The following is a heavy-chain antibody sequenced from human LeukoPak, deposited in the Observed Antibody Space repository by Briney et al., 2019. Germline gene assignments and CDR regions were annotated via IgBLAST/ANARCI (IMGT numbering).Heavy chain of an antibody. CDR3: ARGSGSYHDAFDI. CDR1: GLTFSGYT. CDR2: ISDRSGYI. J-gene: IGHJ3*02. V-gene: IGHV3-21*01. Sequence: PGGSLRLSCAASGLTFSGYTMSWVRQAPGKGLAWVSSISDRSGYIYYAASLKGRFTVSRDNARNSLFLQMNSLRADDTAVYYCARGSGSYHDAFDIWGQGTMVTVSS. D-gene: IGHD1-26*01.